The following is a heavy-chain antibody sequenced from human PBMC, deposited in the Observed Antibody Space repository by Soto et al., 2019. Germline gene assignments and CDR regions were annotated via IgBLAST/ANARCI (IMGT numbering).Heavy chain of an antibody. J-gene: IGHJ4*02. V-gene: IGHV1-46*01. CDR3: ARGGHVVVVTAALDY. CDR2: VNPSGGHT. Sequence: QVQLMQSGAEVKKPGASVKVSCKASGDTFTDYYIHWVRQAPGQGLAWMGTVNPSGGHTTYAQHFLGRVTMPRDTSTSTLDVELTSLTSDDTAIYYCARGGHVVVVTAALDYWGQGTLVTVSS. D-gene: IGHD2-21*02. CDR1: GDTFTDYY.